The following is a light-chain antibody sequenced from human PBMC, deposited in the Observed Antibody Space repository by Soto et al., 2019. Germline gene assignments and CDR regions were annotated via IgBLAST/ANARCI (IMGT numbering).Light chain of an antibody. V-gene: IGKV3-15*01. CDR1: QSVSSD. CDR3: QQYNKWPT. CDR2: GAS. J-gene: IGKJ1*01. Sequence: EIVMTQSPATLSVSPGERATLSCRASQSVSSDLAWYQQKPGQPPRLLIYGASTRAPGIPARFSGSGSETEFALTISSLQSEDFAFYYCQQYNKWPTFGQGTKVEIK.